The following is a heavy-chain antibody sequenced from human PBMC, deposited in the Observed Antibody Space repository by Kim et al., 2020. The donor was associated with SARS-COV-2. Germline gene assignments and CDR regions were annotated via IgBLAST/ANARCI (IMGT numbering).Heavy chain of an antibody. J-gene: IGHJ5*02. CDR2: INPSGGST. CDR3: ARAPLKIYGRFDP. D-gene: IGHD3-10*01. V-gene: IGHV1-46*01. Sequence: ASVKVSCKASGYTFTSYYMHWVRQAPGQGLEWMGIINPSGGSTSYAQKFQGRVTMTRDTSTSTVYMELSSLRSEDTAVYYCARAPLKIYGRFDPWGQGTLGTVSA. CDR1: GYTFTSYY.